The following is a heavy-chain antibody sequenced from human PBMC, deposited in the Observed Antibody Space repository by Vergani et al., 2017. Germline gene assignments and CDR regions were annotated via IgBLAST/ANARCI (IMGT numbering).Heavy chain of an antibody. D-gene: IGHD3-3*01. J-gene: IGHJ6*03. CDR2: IIPIFGTA. CDR3: ARSKGTAILEASWLYYYYYYMCG. CDR1: GGTFSSYA. V-gene: IGHV1-69*01. Sequence: QVQLVQSGAEVKKPGSSVKVSCKASGGTFSSYAISWVRQAPGQGLEWMGGIIPIFGTANYAQKFQGRVTITADESTSTAYMELSSLRSEDTAVYYCARSKGTAILEASWLYYYYYYMCGWGKGTTVTVSS.